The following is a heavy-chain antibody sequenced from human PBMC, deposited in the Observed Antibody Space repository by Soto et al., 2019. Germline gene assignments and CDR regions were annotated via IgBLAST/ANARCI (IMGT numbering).Heavy chain of an antibody. V-gene: IGHV4-30-4*01. Sequence: KHSATLYLTCNVSGGPINTGDYYWNWIRQPPGKGLEWIGYIYYSGATYYSPSLKSRVTISVDTSKNQFSLKLSSVTAADTAVYYCARTVAAAGDDYFDYWGQGTLVPVSS. CDR2: IYYSGAT. CDR3: ARTVAAAGDDYFDY. CDR1: GGPINTGDYY. J-gene: IGHJ4*02. D-gene: IGHD6-13*01.